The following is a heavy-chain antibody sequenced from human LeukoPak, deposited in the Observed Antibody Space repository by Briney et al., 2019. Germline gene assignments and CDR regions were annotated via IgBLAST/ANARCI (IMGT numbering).Heavy chain of an antibody. V-gene: IGHV1-8*01. CDR2: MNPNSGNT. D-gene: IGHD6-13*01. J-gene: IGHJ6*03. CDR3: ARRSLRYSSSWYRRNYYYYMDV. Sequence: GASVKVSCKASGYTFTSYDINWVRQATGQGLEWMGWMNPNSGNTGYAQKFQGRVTMTRNTSISTAYMEPSSLRSEDTAVYYCARRSLRYSSSWYRRNYYYYMDVWGKGTTVTISS. CDR1: GYTFTSYD.